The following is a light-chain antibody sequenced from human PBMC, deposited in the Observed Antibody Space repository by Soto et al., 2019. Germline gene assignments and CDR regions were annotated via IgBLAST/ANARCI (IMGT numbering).Light chain of an antibody. CDR1: SSDIGAGYD. J-gene: IGLJ3*02. Sequence: QSVLTQPPSVSGAPGQRVTISCTGSSSDIGAGYDVHWYQQLPGTAPKLLIYGNSNRPSGVPDRFSGSRSGTSASLAITGLQAEDGADYYCQSYDNILSGSVFGGGTKLTVL. V-gene: IGLV1-40*01. CDR3: QSYDNILSGSV. CDR2: GNS.